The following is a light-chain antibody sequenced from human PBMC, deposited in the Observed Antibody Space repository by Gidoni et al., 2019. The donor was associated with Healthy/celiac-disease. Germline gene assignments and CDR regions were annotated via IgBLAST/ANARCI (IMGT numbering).Light chain of an antibody. CDR1: QSISIY. Sequence: DIQITQSPSSLSASVGDRVTLTCRPSQSISIYLDWYQQKPGKAPKLLIYAASTLQSGVPSRFSGSGSGTDFTLTISSLQPEDFATYYCQQSFSTPRTFGQGTKLEIK. CDR2: AAS. J-gene: IGKJ2*02. CDR3: QQSFSTPRT. V-gene: IGKV1-39*01.